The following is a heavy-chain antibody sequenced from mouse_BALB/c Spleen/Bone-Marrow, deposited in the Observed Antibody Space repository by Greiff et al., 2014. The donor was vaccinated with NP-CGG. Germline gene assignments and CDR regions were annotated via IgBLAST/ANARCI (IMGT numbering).Heavy chain of an antibody. Sequence: EVQGVESGGGLVKPGGSLKLSCAASGFAFSRYDMSWVRQTPEERLEWVAYITNGGDNTYYPDTVKGRFTISRDNAKNTLYLQMSSLKSEDTAMYYCVRHKNYYAMDYWGQGTSVTVSS. CDR1: GFAFSRYD. V-gene: IGHV5-12-1*01. J-gene: IGHJ4*01. CDR2: ITNGGDNT. CDR3: VRHKNYYAMDY.